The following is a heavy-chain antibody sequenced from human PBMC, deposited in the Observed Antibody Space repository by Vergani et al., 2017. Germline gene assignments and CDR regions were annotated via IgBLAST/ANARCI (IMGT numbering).Heavy chain of an antibody. Sequence: EVQLVESGGGLVQPGGSLRLSCAASGFTFSSYEMNWVRQAPGKGLEWVSYISSSGSTIYYADSVKGRFTISRDNAKNSLYLQLNSLRAEETAVYYCAREPWGNYDFWSGPDYFDYWGQGTLVTVSS. V-gene: IGHV3-48*03. D-gene: IGHD3-3*01. CDR1: GFTFSSYE. CDR3: AREPWGNYDFWSGPDYFDY. J-gene: IGHJ4*02. CDR2: ISSSGSTI.